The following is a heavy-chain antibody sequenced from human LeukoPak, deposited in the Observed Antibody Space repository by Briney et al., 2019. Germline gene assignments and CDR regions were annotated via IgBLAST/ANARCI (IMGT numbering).Heavy chain of an antibody. Sequence: ASVKVSCKASGYTLTSYAMHWVRQAPGQRLEWMGWINAGNGNTKYSQKFQGRVTITRDTSASTAYMELSSLRSEDTAVYYCARAGRWQLAYFDYWGQGTLVTVSS. CDR2: INAGNGNT. CDR3: ARAGRWQLAYFDY. V-gene: IGHV1-3*01. CDR1: GYTLTSYA. J-gene: IGHJ4*02. D-gene: IGHD2-15*01.